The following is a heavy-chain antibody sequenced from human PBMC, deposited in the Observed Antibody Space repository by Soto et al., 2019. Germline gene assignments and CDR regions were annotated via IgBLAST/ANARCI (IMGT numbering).Heavy chain of an antibody. D-gene: IGHD2-2*01. CDR3: AGLPATSDFDY. Sequence: PSETLSLTCSVSGGSISSGPYSWGWIRQPPGKGLEWIGEIYHSGSTNYNPSLKSRVTISVDKSKNQFSLKLSSVTAADTAVYYCAGLPATSDFDYWGQGTLVTVSS. J-gene: IGHJ4*02. CDR1: GGSISSGPYS. CDR2: IYHSGST. V-gene: IGHV4-39*07.